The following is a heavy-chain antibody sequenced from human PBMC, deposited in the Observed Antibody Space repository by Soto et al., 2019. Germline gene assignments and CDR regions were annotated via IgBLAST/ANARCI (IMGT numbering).Heavy chain of an antibody. J-gene: IGHJ6*02. CDR2: ISAYNGNT. V-gene: IGHV1-18*01. CDR3: ARVYSNYYYYYGMDV. CDR1: GYTFTSYG. Sequence: ASVKVSCKASGYTFTSYGISWVRQAPGQGLEWMGWISAYNGNTNYAQKLQGRVTMTTDTSTSTAYMELRSLRSDDTAVYYCARVYSNYYYYYGMDVWGQGTTVTV. D-gene: IGHD4-4*01.